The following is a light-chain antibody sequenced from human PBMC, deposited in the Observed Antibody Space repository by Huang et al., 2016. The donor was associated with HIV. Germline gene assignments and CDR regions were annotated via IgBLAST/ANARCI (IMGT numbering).Light chain of an antibody. CDR1: QGIANY. CDR2: AAS. Sequence: DIQMTQSPSSLSASVGDRITITCRASQGIANYLAWYQQKPGKVPKLLIYAASTFQSGVPSRFSGSGSGTDFTLTISSLQPEDVATYYCQKYHSAPFTFGPGTKVDIK. CDR3: QKYHSAPFT. J-gene: IGKJ3*01. V-gene: IGKV1-27*01.